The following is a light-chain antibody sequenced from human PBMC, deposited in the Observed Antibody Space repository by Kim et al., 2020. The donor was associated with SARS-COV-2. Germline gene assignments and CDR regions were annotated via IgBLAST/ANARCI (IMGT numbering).Light chain of an antibody. J-gene: IGKJ2*01. V-gene: IGKV3-15*01. CDR2: DAS. Sequence: VYPGERATRSGRASQSISTNLAWYQQRPGQAPRLLMFDASTRATGIPARFSGYGSGTEFTLTISSLQSEDFAVYYCQQYNNWPPYTFGQGTKLEI. CDR1: QSISTN. CDR3: QQYNNWPPYT.